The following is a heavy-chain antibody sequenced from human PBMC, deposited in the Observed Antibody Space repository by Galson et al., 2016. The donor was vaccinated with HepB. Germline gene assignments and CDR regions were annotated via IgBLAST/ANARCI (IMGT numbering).Heavy chain of an antibody. CDR3: ARDREWTTVTVTFDF. Sequence: SVKVSCKASGGTLSSSAISWVRQAPGQGLEWMGGIIPIFGSPNYAQEFEGRLTITADVSTNTAYMELTSLRPDDTGVYFCARDREWTTVTVTFDFWGQGTLVTVSS. V-gene: IGHV1-69*13. J-gene: IGHJ4*02. CDR1: GGTLSSSA. D-gene: IGHD4-11*01. CDR2: IIPIFGSP.